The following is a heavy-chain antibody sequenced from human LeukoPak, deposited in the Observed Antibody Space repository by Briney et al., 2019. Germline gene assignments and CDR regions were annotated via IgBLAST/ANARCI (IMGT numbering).Heavy chain of an antibody. CDR1: GFTFDDYG. D-gene: IGHD2-2*02. V-gene: IGHV3-20*04. J-gene: IGHJ1*01. CDR3: AKDRCSSTSCYTPEYFQH. CDR2: INWNGGST. Sequence: GGSLRLSCAASGFTFDDYGMSWVRQAPGRGLEWVSGINWNGGSTGYADSVKGRFTISRDNAKNTLYLPMNSLRAEDTAVYYCAKDRCSSTSCYTPEYFQHWGQGTLVTVSS.